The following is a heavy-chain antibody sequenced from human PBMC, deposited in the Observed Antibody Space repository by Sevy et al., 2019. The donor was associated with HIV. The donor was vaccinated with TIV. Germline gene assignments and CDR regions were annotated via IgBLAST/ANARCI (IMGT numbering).Heavy chain of an antibody. J-gene: IGHJ3*02. D-gene: IGHD3-22*01. CDR2: IFRSGDVT. Sequence: GGSLRLSCTASVFTFSSYAMNWVRQAPGKGLEWVSTIFRSGDVTYYADSVKGRFTISRDNSRNTLYLQMNSLRAEDTAVYYCAGARYDSSGSFDAFDIWGQGTMVTVSS. V-gene: IGHV3-23*01. CDR1: VFTFSSYA. CDR3: AGARYDSSGSFDAFDI.